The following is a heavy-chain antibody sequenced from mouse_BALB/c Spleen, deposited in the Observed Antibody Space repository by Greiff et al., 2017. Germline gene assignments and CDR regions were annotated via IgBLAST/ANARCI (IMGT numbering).Heavy chain of an antibody. V-gene: IGHV1S29*02. CDR2: IYPYNGGT. Sequence: EVKLQESGPELVKPGASVKISCKASGYTFTDYNMHWVKQSHGKSLEWIGYIYPYNGGTGYNQKFKSKATLTVDNSSSTAYMELRSLTSEDSAVYYCARSRFAYWGQGTLVTVSA. J-gene: IGHJ3*01. CDR3: ARSRFAY. CDR1: GYTFTDYN.